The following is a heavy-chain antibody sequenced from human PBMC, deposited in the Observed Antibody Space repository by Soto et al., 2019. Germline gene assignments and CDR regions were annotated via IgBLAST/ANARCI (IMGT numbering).Heavy chain of an antibody. D-gene: IGHD6-19*01. CDR3: ARLHSSGWYNYYYHGMHV. J-gene: IGHJ6*02. CDR2: IIPIFGTA. V-gene: IGHV1-69*13. CDR1: GGTFSSYA. Sequence: GASVKVSCKASGGTFSSYAISWVRQAPGQGLEWMGGIIPIFGTANYAQKFQGRVTITADESTSTAYMELSSLRSEDTAVYYCARLHSSGWYNYYYHGMHVWGQGTTVTVSS.